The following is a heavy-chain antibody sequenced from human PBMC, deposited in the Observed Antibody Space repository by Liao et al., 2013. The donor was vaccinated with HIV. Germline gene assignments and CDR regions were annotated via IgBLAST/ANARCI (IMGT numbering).Heavy chain of an antibody. CDR1: GGSISSYY. V-gene: IGHV4-4*07. J-gene: IGHJ4*02. CDR3: AREAYCGGDCYSVY. CDR2: IYTSGST. Sequence: QVQLQESGPGLVKPSETLSLTCTVSGGSISSYYWSWIRQPAGKGLEWLGRIYTSGSTNYNPSLKSRVTISVDTSKNQFSLKLSSVTAADTAVYYCAREAYCGGDCYSVYWGQGTLVTVSS. D-gene: IGHD2-21*01.